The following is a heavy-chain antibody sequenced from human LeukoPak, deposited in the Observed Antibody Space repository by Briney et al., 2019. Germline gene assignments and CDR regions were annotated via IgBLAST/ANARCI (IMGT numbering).Heavy chain of an antibody. CDR3: AIQNGSGSYFGDY. J-gene: IGHJ4*02. CDR1: GYSFTSYW. D-gene: IGHD3-10*01. V-gene: IGHV5-51*01. Sequence: GESLKISCKGSGYSFTSYWIGWVRQMPGKGLEWMGIIYPGDSDTRYSPSFQGQVTVSADKSISTASLQWSRLKASDPAMYYCAIQNGSGSYFGDYWGQGTLVTVSS. CDR2: IYPGDSDT.